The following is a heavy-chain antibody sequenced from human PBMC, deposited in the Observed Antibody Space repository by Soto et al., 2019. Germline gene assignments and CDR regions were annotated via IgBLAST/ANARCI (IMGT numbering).Heavy chain of an antibody. J-gene: IGHJ4*02. Sequence: GGSRRLSCAASGFTFSSYGMHWVRQAPGKGLEWVAVISYDGSNKYYADSVKGRFTISRDNSKNTLYLQMNSLRAEDTAVYYCAKDLAAYWGQGTLVTVSS. D-gene: IGHD6-25*01. V-gene: IGHV3-30*18. CDR3: AKDLAAY. CDR1: GFTFSSYG. CDR2: ISYDGSNK.